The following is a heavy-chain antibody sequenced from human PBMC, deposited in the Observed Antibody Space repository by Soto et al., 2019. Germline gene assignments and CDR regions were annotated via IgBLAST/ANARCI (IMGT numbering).Heavy chain of an antibody. CDR3: ANDRAPRPTLVRDYYYYVMDI. CDR1: GFSFSNSG. CDR2: IFHDGRQT. J-gene: IGHJ6*02. D-gene: IGHD3-10*01. V-gene: IGHV3-30*18. Sequence: QVPMVQSGGVAVPPGRSLRLSCAAAGFSFSNSGMHWFRQSPGKGLEWVAVIFHDGRQTYYADSVKGRFSNSRDKPNTTLYLEVSSLIVEDTAIYYCANDRAPRPTLVRDYYYYVMDIWGHGTTVTVSS.